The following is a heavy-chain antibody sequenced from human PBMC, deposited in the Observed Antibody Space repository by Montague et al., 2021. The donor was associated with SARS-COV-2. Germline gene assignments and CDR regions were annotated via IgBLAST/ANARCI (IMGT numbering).Heavy chain of an antibody. D-gene: IGHD3-10*01. Sequence: SETLSLTCSVSGGSISSGSYYWGWMRQPPGKGLEWIGSIYFTGGRSPNQSLKSRATLSVDTSKNQFYLNLSSVTAADTAVYYCVRAMVRQGDWFDPWGQGIQVTVSS. CDR2: IYFTGGR. V-gene: IGHV4-39*07. CDR3: VRAMVRQGDWFDP. J-gene: IGHJ5*02. CDR1: GGSISSGSYY.